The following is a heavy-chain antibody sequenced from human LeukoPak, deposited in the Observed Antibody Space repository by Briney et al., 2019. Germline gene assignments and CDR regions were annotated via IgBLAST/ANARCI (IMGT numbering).Heavy chain of an antibody. CDR3: ARSSRYDWNGPVDY. CDR2: ISYDGSKK. J-gene: IGHJ4*02. Sequence: GGSLRLSCAASGFTSSSNAMDWVRQAPGKGLEWVAVISYDGSKKYYADSVKGRFTISSDNSKNTLYLQMNSLRTEDTAVYYCARSSRYDWNGPVDYWGQGTLVTVSS. CDR1: GFTSSSNA. V-gene: IGHV3-30*04. D-gene: IGHD1-20*01.